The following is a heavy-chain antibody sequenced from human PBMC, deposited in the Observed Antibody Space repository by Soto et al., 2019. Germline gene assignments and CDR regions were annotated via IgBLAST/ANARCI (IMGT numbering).Heavy chain of an antibody. D-gene: IGHD3-10*01. CDR2: IYYSGST. J-gene: IGHJ4*02. V-gene: IGHV4-61*05. CDR3: ARLWGWFGDY. Sequence: SETLSLTCTVSGGSISSTNYYWGWIRQPPGKGLEWIGYIYYSGSTNYNPSLKSRVTISVDTSKNQFSLKLSSVTAADTAVYYCARLWGWFGDYWGQGTLVTVSS. CDR1: GGSISSTNYY.